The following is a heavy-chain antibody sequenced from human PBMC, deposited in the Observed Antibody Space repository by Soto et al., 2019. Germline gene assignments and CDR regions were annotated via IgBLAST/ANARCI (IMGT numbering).Heavy chain of an antibody. CDR1: GNTHPIYF. D-gene: IGHD3-16*01. CDR3: ARGGSYYAH. J-gene: IGHJ4*02. CDR2: INSVSGGT. V-gene: IGHV1-2*02. Sequence: ASGRVDCKASGNTHPIYFIHWLRQAPGQGPEWMGWINSVSGGTNYAPRFRGRVSMTRDTSSATAFLDLSGLRSDDTAVYYCARGGSYYAHWGQGSLVTVSS.